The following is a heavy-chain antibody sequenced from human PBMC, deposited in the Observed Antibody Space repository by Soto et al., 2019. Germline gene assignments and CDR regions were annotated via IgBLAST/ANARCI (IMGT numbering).Heavy chain of an antibody. CDR1: GVTVSSNY. V-gene: IGHV3-53*01. Sequence: GGSLRLSCAASGVTVSSNYMSWVRQAPGKGLEWVSVIYSGGSTYYADSVKGRFTISRDNSKNTLYLQMNSLRAEDTAVYYCARKLVATIPYYYDGMDVWGQGTTVTVSS. J-gene: IGHJ6*02. CDR3: ARKLVATIPYYYDGMDV. D-gene: IGHD5-12*01. CDR2: IYSGGST.